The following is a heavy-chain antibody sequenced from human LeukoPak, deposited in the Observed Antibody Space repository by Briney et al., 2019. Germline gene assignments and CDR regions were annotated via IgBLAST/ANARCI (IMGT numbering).Heavy chain of an antibody. CDR1: GFTFSSYS. J-gene: IGHJ4*02. V-gene: IGHV3-21*01. CDR3: ARAAGYCSGGSCYHYFDY. CDR2: ISSSSSYI. Sequence: GGSLRLSCAASGFTFSSYSMNWVRQAPGKGLEWVSSISSSSSYIYYADSVKGRFTISRDNAKNSLYLQMNSLRAEDTAVYYCARAAGYCSGGSCYHYFDYWGQGTLVTVSS. D-gene: IGHD2-15*01.